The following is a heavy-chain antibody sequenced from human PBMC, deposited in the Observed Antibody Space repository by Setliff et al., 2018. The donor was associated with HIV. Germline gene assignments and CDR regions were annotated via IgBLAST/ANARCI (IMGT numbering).Heavy chain of an antibody. V-gene: IGHV4-4*07. CDR1: GDSIGTYY. CDR3: ARGVPLLPPHY. CDR2: THASGTT. J-gene: IGHJ4*02. Sequence: SETLSLTCSVSGDSIGTYYWTWIRQPAGEGLEWIGRTHASGTTQCEPSLKNRCSMSIDTSKNQFSLKLSSVTAADTAVYYCARGVPLLPPHYWGQGTLVTVSS. D-gene: IGHD2-21*02.